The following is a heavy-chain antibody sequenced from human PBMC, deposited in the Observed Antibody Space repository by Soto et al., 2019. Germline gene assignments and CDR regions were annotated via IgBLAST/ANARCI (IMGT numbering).Heavy chain of an antibody. CDR3: AGSDGVGYYYYYMDV. D-gene: IGHD1-26*01. CDR1: GFTFSSYA. Sequence: GGSLRLSCAASGFTFSSYAMSWVRQAPGKGLEWVSSISSSSSYIYYADSVKGRFTISRDNAKNSLYLQMNSLRAEDTAVYYCAGSDGVGYYYYYMDVWGQGTTVTVSS. J-gene: IGHJ6*03. V-gene: IGHV3-21*01. CDR2: ISSSSSYI.